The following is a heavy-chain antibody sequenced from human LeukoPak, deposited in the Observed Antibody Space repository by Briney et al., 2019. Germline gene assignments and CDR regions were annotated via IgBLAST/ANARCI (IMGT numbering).Heavy chain of an antibody. Sequence: SETLYLTCAVYGGSFSGYYWSWIRQPPGKGLEWIGEINHSGSTNYNPSLNSRVTISVDTSKNQFSLKLSSVTAADSAVYYCARGTLDSSGEGLDYWGQGTLVTVSS. D-gene: IGHD3-22*01. CDR1: GGSFSGYY. CDR2: INHSGST. V-gene: IGHV4-34*01. J-gene: IGHJ4*02. CDR3: ARGTLDSSGEGLDY.